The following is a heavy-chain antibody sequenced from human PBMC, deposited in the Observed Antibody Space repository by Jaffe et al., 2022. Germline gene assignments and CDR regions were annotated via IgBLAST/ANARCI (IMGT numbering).Heavy chain of an antibody. V-gene: IGHV3-23*01. Sequence: VHLSESGGGLVQPGGSLRLSCAASGLTLTSNAMSWVRQAPGKGLEWVSGIVSTGDGTYYAESVKGRFTVSRDISKNTLYLQMNYLRVEDTAVYYCAKNGGYHDYWGQGTLVTVSS. CDR3: AKNGGYHDY. J-gene: IGHJ4*02. CDR1: GLTLTSNA. CDR2: IVSTGDGT. D-gene: IGHD2-15*01.